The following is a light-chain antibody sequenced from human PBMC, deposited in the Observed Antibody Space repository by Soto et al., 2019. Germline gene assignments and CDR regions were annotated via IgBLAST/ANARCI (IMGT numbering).Light chain of an antibody. CDR1: QDISNY. J-gene: IGKJ5*01. CDR2: DAS. Sequence: DIQMTQSPSSLSASVGDRVTITCQASQDISNYLNWYQQKPGKAPKLLIYDASNLETGVPSRFSGSGSGTDFTFTISSLQPEDIATYYCQQYDNLSINCGQGKRREIK. V-gene: IGKV1-33*01. CDR3: QQYDNLSIN.